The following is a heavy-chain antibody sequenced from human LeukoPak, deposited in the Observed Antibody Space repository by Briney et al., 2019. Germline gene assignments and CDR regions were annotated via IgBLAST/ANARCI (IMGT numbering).Heavy chain of an antibody. CDR2: IIPIFGTA. Sequence: ASVKVSCKASGGTFSSYAISWVRQAPGQGLEWMGGIIPIFGTANYAQKFQGRVTMTEDTSTDTAYMELSSLRSEDTAVYYCATGTHVDIVATIGTYFDYWGQGTLVTVSS. CDR1: GGTFSSYA. D-gene: IGHD5-12*01. V-gene: IGHV1-69*06. J-gene: IGHJ4*02. CDR3: ATGTHVDIVATIGTYFDY.